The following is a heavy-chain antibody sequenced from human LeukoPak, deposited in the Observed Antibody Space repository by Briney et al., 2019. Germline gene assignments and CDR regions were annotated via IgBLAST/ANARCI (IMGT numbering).Heavy chain of an antibody. CDR2: INHSGNT. V-gene: IGHV4-34*01. CDR1: GGSFSGYY. Sequence: SETLSLTCAVYGGSFSGYYWSWIRQPPGKGLEWIGEINHSGNTNSNPSLKSRVTMSVDTSKNQFSLKLSSVTAADTAVYYCARDGVGATRYFQHWGQGTLVTVSS. CDR3: ARDGVGATRYFQH. J-gene: IGHJ1*01. D-gene: IGHD1-26*01.